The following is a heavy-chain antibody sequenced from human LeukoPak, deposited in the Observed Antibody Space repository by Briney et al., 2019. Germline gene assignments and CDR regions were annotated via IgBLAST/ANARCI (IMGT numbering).Heavy chain of an antibody. V-gene: IGHV4-59*01. CDR3: ARADYDYYYYMDV. J-gene: IGHJ6*03. D-gene: IGHD6-19*01. Sequence: SETLSLTCTVSGGSISSYYWSWIRQPPGKGLEWTGYIYYSGSTNYNPSLKSRVTISVDTSKNQFSLKLSSVTAADTAVYYCARADYDYYYYMDVWGKGTTVTVSS. CDR1: GGSISSYY. CDR2: IYYSGST.